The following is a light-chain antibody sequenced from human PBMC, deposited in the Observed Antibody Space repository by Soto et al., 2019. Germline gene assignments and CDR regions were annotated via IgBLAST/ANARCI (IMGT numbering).Light chain of an antibody. Sequence: EIVMTQSPASLSASPGERVTLSCRASQSVWYNLAWYQQKPGQAPRLLIYGASTRATGIPARFSGSGSGTEFPLPISGLQFEDLEVFYCQHYNKWLIFTFAPGTKVDIK. CDR3: QHYNKWLIFT. CDR1: QSVWYN. CDR2: GAS. J-gene: IGKJ3*01. V-gene: IGKV3D-15*01.